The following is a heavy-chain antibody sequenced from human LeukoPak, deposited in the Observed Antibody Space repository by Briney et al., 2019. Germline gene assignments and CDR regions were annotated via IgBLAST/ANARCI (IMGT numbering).Heavy chain of an antibody. CDR3: ARSSGTYYFDY. CDR2: IWYDGSNK. D-gene: IGHD1-26*01. J-gene: IGHJ4*02. CDR1: GFTFSTYG. V-gene: IGHV3-33*01. Sequence: GSLRLSCAASGFTFSTYGIHWVRQAPGKGLEWVALIWYDGSNKYYADSVKGRFTISRDNSKNTLYLQMNSLRAEDTAVYYCARSSGTYYFDYWGQGTLVTVSS.